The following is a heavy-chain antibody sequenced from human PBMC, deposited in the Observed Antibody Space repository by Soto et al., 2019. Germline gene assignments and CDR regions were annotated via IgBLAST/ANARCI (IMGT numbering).Heavy chain of an antibody. D-gene: IGHD2-2*02. Sequence: SVKVSCKASGGAFSSYAISWVRQAPGQGLEWMGGIIPIFGTANYAQKFQGRVTITADESTSTAYMELSSLRSEDTAVYYCARGHTGYCSSTSCYTLYYFDYWGQGTLVTVSS. V-gene: IGHV1-69*13. CDR1: GGAFSSYA. CDR2: IIPIFGTA. CDR3: ARGHTGYCSSTSCYTLYYFDY. J-gene: IGHJ4*02.